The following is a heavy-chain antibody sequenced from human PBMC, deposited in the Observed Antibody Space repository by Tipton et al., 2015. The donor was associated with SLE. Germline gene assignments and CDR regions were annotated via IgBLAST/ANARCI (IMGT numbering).Heavy chain of an antibody. J-gene: IGHJ4*02. CDR3: VRLRSKVLIDY. CDR2: IYYSGST. CDR1: GGSISGGYYY. D-gene: IGHD2-8*01. V-gene: IGHV4-39*07. Sequence: TLSLTCTVSGGSISGGYYYWSWIRQPAGKGLGWIGSIYYSGSTYYYPSLKSRITISVDTSKNQFSLEVRSVTAADTAVYYCVRLRSKVLIDYWGQGTLVTVSS.